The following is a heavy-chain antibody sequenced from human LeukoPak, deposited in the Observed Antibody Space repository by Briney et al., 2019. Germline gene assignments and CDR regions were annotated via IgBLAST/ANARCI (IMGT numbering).Heavy chain of an antibody. CDR1: GFTFSSYS. CDR2: INSSSSYI. CDR3: ASTYCGGDCYPYYYYYMDV. J-gene: IGHJ6*03. Sequence: GGSLRLSCAASGFTFSSYSMNWVRQAPGKGLEWVSSINSSSSYIYYADSVKGRFTISRANAKNSLYLQMNSLRAEDTALYYCASTYCGGDCYPYYYYYMDVWGKGTTVTVSS. V-gene: IGHV3-21*01. D-gene: IGHD2-21*02.